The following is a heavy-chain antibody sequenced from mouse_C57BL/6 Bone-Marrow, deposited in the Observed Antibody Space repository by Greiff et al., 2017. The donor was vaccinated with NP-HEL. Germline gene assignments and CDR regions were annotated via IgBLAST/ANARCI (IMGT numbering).Heavy chain of an antibody. V-gene: IGHV1-69*01. Sequence: QVQLKQSGAELVMPGASVKLSCKATGYTFTSYWMHWVKQRPGQGLEWIGEIDPSDSYTNYNQKFKGKSTLTVDKSSSTAYMQLSSLTSEDSAVYYCARRGYDGYWFAYWGQGTLVTVSA. D-gene: IGHD2-3*01. CDR2: IDPSDSYT. CDR3: ARRGYDGYWFAY. J-gene: IGHJ3*01. CDR1: GYTFTSYW.